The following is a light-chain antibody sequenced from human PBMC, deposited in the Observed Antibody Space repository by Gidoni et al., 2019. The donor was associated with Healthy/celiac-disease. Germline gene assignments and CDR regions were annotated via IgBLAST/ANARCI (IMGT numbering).Light chain of an antibody. Sequence: DIQMTQSPSSLSASVGDRVTITCQASQDISNYLNWYQQKPGKAPKLLIDDASKLETGAPSRFSGSGSGTDFTFTSSSLQHEDIATYYCQQYDNLPLTFGGGTKVEIK. CDR3: QQYDNLPLT. V-gene: IGKV1-33*01. J-gene: IGKJ4*01. CDR1: QDISNY. CDR2: DAS.